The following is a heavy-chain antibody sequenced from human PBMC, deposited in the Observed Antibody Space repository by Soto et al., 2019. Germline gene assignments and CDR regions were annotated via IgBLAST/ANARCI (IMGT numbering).Heavy chain of an antibody. CDR1: GYTLTELS. D-gene: IGHD4-17*01. CDR2: FDPEDGET. CDR3: ATSYTVTQYYFDY. J-gene: IGHJ4*02. V-gene: IGHV1-24*01. Sequence: ASVKVSCKVSGYTLTELSMHLVRQAPGKGLEWMGGFDPEDGETIYAQKFQGRVTMTEDTSTDTAYMELSSLRSEDTAVYYCATSYTVTQYYFDYWGQGTLVTVSS.